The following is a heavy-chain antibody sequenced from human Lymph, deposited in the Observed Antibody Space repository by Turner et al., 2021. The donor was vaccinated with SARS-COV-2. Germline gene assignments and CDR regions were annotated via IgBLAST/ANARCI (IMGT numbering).Heavy chain of an antibody. CDR2: IYSGGST. Sequence: EVQLVETGGGLIQPGGSLRPSCAASGFNVSSNYMSWVRQAPGKGLEWVSVIYSGGSTFYADSVRGRFTISRDNSKNTLYLQINSLRAEDTAVYYCARDNPHDAFDIWGQGTMVTVSS. J-gene: IGHJ3*02. CDR1: GFNVSSNY. V-gene: IGHV3-53*02. CDR3: ARDNPHDAFDI.